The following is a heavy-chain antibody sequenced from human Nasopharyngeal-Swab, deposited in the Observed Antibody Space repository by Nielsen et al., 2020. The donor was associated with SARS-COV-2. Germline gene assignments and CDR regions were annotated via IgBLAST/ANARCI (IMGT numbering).Heavy chain of an antibody. J-gene: IGHJ5*02. CDR3: ARDELDFWSGYNWFDP. CDR2: INSDGSST. Sequence: GESLNISCAATGFTFSSYWMHWVRQAPGKGLVWVSRINSDGSSTSYADSVKGRFTISRDNAKNTLYLQMNSLRAEDTAVYYCARDELDFWSGYNWFDPWGQGTLVTVSS. V-gene: IGHV3-74*01. D-gene: IGHD3-3*01. CDR1: GFTFSSYW.